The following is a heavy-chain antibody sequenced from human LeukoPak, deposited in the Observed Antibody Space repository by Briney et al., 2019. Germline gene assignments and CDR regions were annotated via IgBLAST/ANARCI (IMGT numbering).Heavy chain of an antibody. D-gene: IGHD3-22*01. Sequence: GGSLRLSCAASGFTFSSYGMHWVRQAPGKGLEWVAVIWYDGSDKFYADSVKGRFTISRDNSRNTLYLQMNSLRAEDTAVYYCARDRYYDSSGYFDYWGQGTLVTVSS. CDR2: IWYDGSDK. J-gene: IGHJ4*02. V-gene: IGHV3-33*01. CDR1: GFTFSSYG. CDR3: ARDRYYDSSGYFDY.